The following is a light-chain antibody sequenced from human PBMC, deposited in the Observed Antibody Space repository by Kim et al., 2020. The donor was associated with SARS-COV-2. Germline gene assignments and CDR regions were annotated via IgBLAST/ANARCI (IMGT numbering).Light chain of an antibody. CDR1: PAVSSNY. V-gene: IGKV3-20*01. CDR2: GAS. J-gene: IGKJ4*01. CDR3: QQYGSSPFT. Sequence: GERPAHSGRASPAVSSNYLVGYQQKPGQPPRLLIYGASNRATGIPDRFSGSGSGTDFTLTISRLEPEDFALYHCQQYGSSPFTFGGGTKVDIK.